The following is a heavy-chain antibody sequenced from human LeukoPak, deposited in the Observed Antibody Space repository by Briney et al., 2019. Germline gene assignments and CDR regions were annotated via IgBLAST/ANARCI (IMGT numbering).Heavy chain of an antibody. CDR1: GFTFSGYE. CDR3: AKAVVTAFDY. D-gene: IGHD2-21*02. J-gene: IGHJ4*02. CDR2: ISDSSNI. V-gene: IGHV3-48*03. Sequence: PGGSLRLSCAASGFTFSGYEMNWARQAPGKGLEWVSYISDSSNIYYADSVKGRFTISRDNAKNSLYLQMNSLRDEDTAVYYCAKAVVTAFDYWGQGTLVTVSS.